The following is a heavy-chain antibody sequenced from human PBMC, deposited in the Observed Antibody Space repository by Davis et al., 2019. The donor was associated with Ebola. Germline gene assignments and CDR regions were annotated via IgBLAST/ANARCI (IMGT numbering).Heavy chain of an antibody. CDR1: GGSFSGYY. J-gene: IGHJ5*01. CDR3: ARYCSSNTCNLFDF. D-gene: IGHD2-2*01. Sequence: PGGSLRLSCAVYGGSFSGYYWTWIRQPPGKGLEWIGEIDHSGRPTWNASLKSRVTISVDTSKNQFSLKLTSVTAADTAVYYCARYCSSNTCNLFDFWGQGSLVTVSS. V-gene: IGHV4-34*01. CDR2: IDHSGRP.